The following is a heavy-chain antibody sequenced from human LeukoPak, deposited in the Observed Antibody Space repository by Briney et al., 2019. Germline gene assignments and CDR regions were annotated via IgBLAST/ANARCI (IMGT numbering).Heavy chain of an antibody. D-gene: IGHD3-16*01. CDR1: GFIFSSYA. J-gene: IGHJ3*02. CDR2: ISGTGGST. V-gene: IGHV3-23*01. CDR3: ALGRGKNAFDI. Sequence: GGSLRLSCAASGFIFSSYAMSWVRQAPGKGLEWVSTISGTGGSTYYADSVKGRFTISRDNSKNILYLQMNSLRAEDTAVYYCALGRGKNAFDIWGQGTMVTVSS.